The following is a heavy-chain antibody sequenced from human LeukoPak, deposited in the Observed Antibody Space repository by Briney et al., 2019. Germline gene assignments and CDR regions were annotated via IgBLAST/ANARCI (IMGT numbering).Heavy chain of an antibody. CDR2: VNPDGSSL. J-gene: IGHJ4*02. CDR3: ARGGSYGDY. Sequence: RGSLRLSCAASGFTFSNYWMHWVRQVPEKGLVWVSRVNPDGSSLTYANSVKGRLTSSRDSARNTLYLQMNRLRVEDTAVYYCARGGSYGDYWGQGILVTVSS. D-gene: IGHD3-16*01. CDR1: GFTFSNYW. V-gene: IGHV3-74*01.